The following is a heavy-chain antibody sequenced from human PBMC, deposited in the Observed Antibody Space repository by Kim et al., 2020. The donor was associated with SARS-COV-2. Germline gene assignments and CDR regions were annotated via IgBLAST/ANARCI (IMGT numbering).Heavy chain of an antibody. J-gene: IGHJ4*02. Sequence: GGSLRLSCAASGFRFTDYWMSWVRQSPGRGLEWVANIKADESEEYYVDSVKGRFTISRDTGRNSFHLHMNSLRAADTGVYYCVRDEGSGWYLHWGQGSQVTVSS. CDR1: GFRFTDYW. D-gene: IGHD6-13*01. CDR3: VRDEGSGWYLH. V-gene: IGHV3-7*01. CDR2: IKADESEE.